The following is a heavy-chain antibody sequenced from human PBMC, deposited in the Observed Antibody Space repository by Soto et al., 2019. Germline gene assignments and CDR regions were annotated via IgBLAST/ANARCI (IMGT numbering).Heavy chain of an antibody. CDR2: INHIGES. V-gene: IGHV4-34*01. CDR1: GGSLTDYW. J-gene: IGHJ4*02. CDR3: AREGMATIFN. D-gene: IGHD5-12*01. Sequence: SETLSLTCAVYGGSLTDYWWTWIRQTPGKGLEWIGEINHIGESNHNPSLKSRVTISLDTSQNQFSLKLTSVTVADTAVYYCAREGMATIFNWGQGTLVTVSS.